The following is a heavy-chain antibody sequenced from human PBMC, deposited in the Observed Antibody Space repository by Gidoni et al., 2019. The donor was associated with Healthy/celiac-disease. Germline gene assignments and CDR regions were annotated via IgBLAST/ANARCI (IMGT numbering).Heavy chain of an antibody. V-gene: IGHV3-30-3*01. CDR2: ITYDGSNK. D-gene: IGHD6-19*01. CDR3: ARESGGWYSFWFDP. J-gene: IGHJ5*02. Sequence: VQLFESGGGVVQPGMSLRLSCAASGFPFSSYAMPWVRTAPGKGLEWGAVITYDGSNKYYADSVKGRFTISRDNSKNTLYLQMNSLRAEDTAVYYCARESGGWYSFWFDPWGQGTLVTVSS. CDR1: GFPFSSYA.